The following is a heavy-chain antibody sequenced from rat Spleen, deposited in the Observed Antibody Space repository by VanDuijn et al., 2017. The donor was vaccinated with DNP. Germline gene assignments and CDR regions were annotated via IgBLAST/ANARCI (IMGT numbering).Heavy chain of an antibody. V-gene: IGHV5S10*01. D-gene: IGHD1-4*01. J-gene: IGHJ3*01. CDR1: GFTFSDYN. CDR3: ATSPGPNWFAY. CDR2: IIYDGTRT. Sequence: EVQLVESGGGLVQPGRSLKLSCAASGFTFSDYNMAWLRQAPRKGLEWVATIIYDGTRTYYRDSVQGRFTISRDNANRTLYLQMDSLRSEDTATYYCATSPGPNWFAYWGQGTLVTVS.